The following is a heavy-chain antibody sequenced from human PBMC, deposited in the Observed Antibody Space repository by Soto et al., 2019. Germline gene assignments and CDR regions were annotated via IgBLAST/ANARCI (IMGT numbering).Heavy chain of an antibody. CDR1: GFTFSSYV. D-gene: IGHD6-19*01. J-gene: IGHJ4*02. Sequence: GSLRLSCAASGFTFSSYVMSWVRQAPGKGLEWVSAVGHSGGSTYYADSVKGRFTISRDNSKNTLYLQMNSLRAEDTAVYYCAKAPYSSDWYFVNWGQGTLVTVSS. V-gene: IGHV3-23*01. CDR2: VGHSGGST. CDR3: AKAPYSSDWYFVN.